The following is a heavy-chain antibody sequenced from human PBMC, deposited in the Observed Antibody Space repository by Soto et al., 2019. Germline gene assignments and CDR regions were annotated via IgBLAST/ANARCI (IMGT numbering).Heavy chain of an antibody. CDR1: GFTFSNAW. D-gene: IGHD6-19*01. J-gene: IGHJ3*02. Sequence: PGGSLRLSCAASGFTFSNAWMSWVRQAPGKGLEWVGRIKSKTDGGTTDYAAPVKGRFTISRDDSKNTLYLQMNSLKTEDTAVYYCTTEYFDGQWLVQPGNAFDIWGQGTMVTVSS. CDR3: TTEYFDGQWLVQPGNAFDI. V-gene: IGHV3-15*01. CDR2: IKSKTDGGTT.